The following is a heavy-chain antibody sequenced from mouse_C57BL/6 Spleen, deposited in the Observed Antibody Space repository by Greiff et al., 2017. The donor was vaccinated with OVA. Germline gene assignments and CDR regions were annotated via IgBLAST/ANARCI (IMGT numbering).Heavy chain of an antibody. CDR1: GYTFTSYW. D-gene: IGHD1-1*01. CDR3: ARRIAITTVVATEAMDY. Sequence: QVHVKQPGAELVKPGASVKLSCKASGYTFTSYWMHWVKQRPGQGLEWIGMIHPNSGSTNYNEKFKSKATLTVDKSSSTAYMQLSSLTSEDSAVYYCARRIAITTVVATEAMDYWGQGTSVTVSS. V-gene: IGHV1-64*01. J-gene: IGHJ4*01. CDR2: IHPNSGST.